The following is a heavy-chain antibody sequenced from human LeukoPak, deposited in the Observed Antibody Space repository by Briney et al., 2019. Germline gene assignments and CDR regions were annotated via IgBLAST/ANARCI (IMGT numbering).Heavy chain of an antibody. D-gene: IGHD3-9*01. Sequence: NPSETLSLTCTVSGGSISSYYWSWIRQPPGKGLEWIGYIYYSGSTNYNPSLKSRVTISVDTSKNQFSLKLSSVTAADTAVYYCARDVLRYFVGYGMDVWGQGTTVTVSS. CDR2: IYYSGST. CDR1: GGSISSYY. J-gene: IGHJ6*02. V-gene: IGHV4-59*01. CDR3: ARDVLRYFVGYGMDV.